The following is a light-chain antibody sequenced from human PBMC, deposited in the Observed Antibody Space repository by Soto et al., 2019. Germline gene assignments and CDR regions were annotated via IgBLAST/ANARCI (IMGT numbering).Light chain of an antibody. CDR2: GAS. Sequence: EIVMTQSPATLSVSPRERATLSCRASQSVSSNLAWYQQKPGQAPRLLIYGASTRATGIPARFSGSGSGTELTLTISSLQSEDFAVYYCQQYNNWPPYTFGQGTKLEIK. J-gene: IGKJ2*01. V-gene: IGKV3-15*01. CDR3: QQYNNWPPYT. CDR1: QSVSSN.